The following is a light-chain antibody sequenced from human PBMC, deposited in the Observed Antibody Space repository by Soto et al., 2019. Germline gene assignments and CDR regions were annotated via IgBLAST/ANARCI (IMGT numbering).Light chain of an antibody. CDR3: SSYTGSSTSVV. CDR1: SSDVGTYNY. CDR2: DVS. J-gene: IGLJ2*01. Sequence: QSVLTQPASVSGSPGPSITISCTGTSSDVGTYNYVSWYQQHPGKAPKLMIYDVSNRPSGVSDRFSGSNSGNTASLTISGLQAEGKADYYFSSYTGSSTSVVFGGVTKRTVL. V-gene: IGLV2-14*01.